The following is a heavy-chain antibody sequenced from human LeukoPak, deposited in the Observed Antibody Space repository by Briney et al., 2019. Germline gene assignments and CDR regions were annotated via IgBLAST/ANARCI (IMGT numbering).Heavy chain of an antibody. D-gene: IGHD1-1*01. J-gene: IGHJ4*02. CDR3: AGSTTGTEEFGY. CDR2: IYSGGST. V-gene: IGHV3-66*01. CDR1: GFTFSSYA. Sequence: GGSLRLSCAASGFTFSSYAMSWVRQAPGKGLEWVSVIYSGGSTYYVDSVKGRFSISRDNSKNTLYLQMNSLRAEDTAVYYCAGSTTGTEEFGYWGQGTLVTVSS.